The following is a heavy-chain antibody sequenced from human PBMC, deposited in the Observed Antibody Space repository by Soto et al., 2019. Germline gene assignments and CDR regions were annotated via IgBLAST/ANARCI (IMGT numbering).Heavy chain of an antibody. V-gene: IGHV4-30-4*01. Sequence: SETLSLTCTVSGGSIRNGDYYWGWIRQPPGKGLEWIGYVYYSGTTYSHPSLNSRVSISVDTSENQFSLRLTSMTAADTAVYYCVTVNLVGAAYYFDYWGPGTLVTGSS. D-gene: IGHD1-26*01. CDR2: VYYSGTT. CDR1: GGSIRNGDYY. CDR3: VTVNLVGAAYYFDY. J-gene: IGHJ4*02.